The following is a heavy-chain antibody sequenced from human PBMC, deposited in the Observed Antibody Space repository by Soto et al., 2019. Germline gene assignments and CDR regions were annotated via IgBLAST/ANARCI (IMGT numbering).Heavy chain of an antibody. J-gene: IGHJ4*02. CDR3: ARESDGAYDSSGYYYD. CDR2: IIPILGIA. V-gene: IGHV1-69*04. D-gene: IGHD3-22*01. CDR1: GGTFSSYT. Sequence: SVKVSWKASGGTFSSYTISWVRQAPGQGLEWMGRIIPILGIANYAQKFQGRVTITADKSTSTAYMELSSLRSEDTAVYYCARESDGAYDSSGYYYDWGQGTLVTVSS.